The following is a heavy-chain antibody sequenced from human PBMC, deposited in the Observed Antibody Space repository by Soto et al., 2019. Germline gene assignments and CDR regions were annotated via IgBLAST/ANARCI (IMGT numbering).Heavy chain of an antibody. CDR3: AREGGDDFWSGYSTSGDDAFDI. Sequence: GGSLRLSCAASGFTFSSYSMNWVRQAPGKGLEWVSSISSSSSYIYYADSVKGRFTISRDNAKNSLYLQMNSLRAEDTAVYYCAREGGDDFWSGYSTSGDDAFDIWGQGTMVTVSS. CDR1: GFTFSSYS. D-gene: IGHD3-3*01. V-gene: IGHV3-21*01. J-gene: IGHJ3*02. CDR2: ISSSSSYI.